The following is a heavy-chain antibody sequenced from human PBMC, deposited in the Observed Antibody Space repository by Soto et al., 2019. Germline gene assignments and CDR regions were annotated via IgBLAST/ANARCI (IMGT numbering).Heavy chain of an antibody. CDR3: ASPSYGSGNFY. V-gene: IGHV1-3*01. Sequence: QVQLVQSGAEVKKPGASVRVSYKASGYIFNTYALHWVRQAPGQRLEWMGWINAGNGNTKYSQNFQGRVTFIRDTSASTAYMELNSLRSEDTAVYYCASPSYGSGNFYWGQGTLVTVSS. CDR2: INAGNGNT. D-gene: IGHD3-10*01. J-gene: IGHJ4*02. CDR1: GYIFNTYA.